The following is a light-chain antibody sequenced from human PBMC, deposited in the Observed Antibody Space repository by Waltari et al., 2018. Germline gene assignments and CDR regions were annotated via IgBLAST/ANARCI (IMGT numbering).Light chain of an antibody. Sequence: QSGLAQPASASGSPGQSITLTCTGTSSYGGNYNLVSWYQQRPGKAPRLLIYEVTKRAPGTSDRFSASKSGNTASLSISGLQAQEDEADYYCCSHVGLGTYVFGTGTKVTV. J-gene: IGLJ1*01. CDR3: CSHVGLGTYV. CDR2: EVT. V-gene: IGLV2-23*02. CDR1: SSYGGNYNL.